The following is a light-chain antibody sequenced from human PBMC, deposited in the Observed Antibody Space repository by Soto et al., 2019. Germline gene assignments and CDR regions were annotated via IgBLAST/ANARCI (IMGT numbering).Light chain of an antibody. CDR3: QQYGSSPYT. Sequence: DIVLTQSPGTLSLSPGERATLSCRASQSVSSSYLAWYQHKPGQATRLLIYGASSRATGIPDRFSGSGSGTDFTLTISRLEPEDFAVYYCQQYGSSPYTFGQGTKLEIK. CDR2: GAS. V-gene: IGKV3-20*01. J-gene: IGKJ2*01. CDR1: QSVSSSY.